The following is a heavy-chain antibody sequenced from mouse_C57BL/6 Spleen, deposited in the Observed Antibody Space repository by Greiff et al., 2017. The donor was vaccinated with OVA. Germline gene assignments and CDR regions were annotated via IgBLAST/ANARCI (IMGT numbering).Heavy chain of an antibody. CDR1: GYTFTSYT. V-gene: IGHV1-4*01. CDR3: ARRAMDYAMDY. D-gene: IGHD1-1*02. Sequence: LQESGAELARPGASVKMSCKASGYTFTSYTMHWVKQRPGQGLEWIGYINPSSGYTKYNQKFKDKATLTADKSSSTAYMQLSSLTSEDSAVYYCARRAMDYAMDYWGQGTSVTVSS. J-gene: IGHJ4*01. CDR2: INPSSGYT.